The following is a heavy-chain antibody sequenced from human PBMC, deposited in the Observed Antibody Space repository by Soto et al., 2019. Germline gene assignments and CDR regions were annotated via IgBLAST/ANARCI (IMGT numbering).Heavy chain of an antibody. Sequence: GGSLRLSCAASGFTFSSYAMHWVRQAPGKGLEWVAVISYDGSNKYYADSVKGRFTISRDNSKNTLYLQMNSLRAEDTAVYYCARDRGPPYDFWSGYWGFDPWGQGTLVTVSS. CDR1: GFTFSSYA. D-gene: IGHD3-3*01. CDR2: ISYDGSNK. J-gene: IGHJ5*02. V-gene: IGHV3-30-3*01. CDR3: ARDRGPPYDFWSGYWGFDP.